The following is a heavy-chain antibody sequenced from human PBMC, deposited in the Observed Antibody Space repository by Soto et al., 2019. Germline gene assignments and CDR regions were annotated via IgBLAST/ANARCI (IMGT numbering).Heavy chain of an antibody. Sequence: SETLSLTCFVSGGSVSSGSYYWSWIRQPPGKGLEWIGYIYYSGSTNYNPSLKSRVTISVDTSKNQFSLKLSSVTAADTAVYYCASDPYYYDSSGYYYNYWGKGTLVTVSS. D-gene: IGHD3-22*01. CDR2: IYYSGST. V-gene: IGHV4-61*01. J-gene: IGHJ4*02. CDR3: ASDPYYYDSSGYYYNY. CDR1: GGSVSSGSYY.